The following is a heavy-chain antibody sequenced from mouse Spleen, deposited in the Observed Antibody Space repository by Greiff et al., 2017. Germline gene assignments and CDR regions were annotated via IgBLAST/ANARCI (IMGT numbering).Heavy chain of an antibody. CDR2: IDPEDGDT. V-gene: IGHV14-1*01. J-gene: IGHJ1*03. D-gene: IGHD1-1*01. Sequence: VQLQQSGAELVRPGASVKLSCTASGFNIKDYYMHWVKRRPEQGLEWIGRIDPEDGDTEYAPKFQGKATMTADTSSNTAYLQLSSLTSEDTAVYYCTTYYYYGSSTYWYFDVWGTGTTVTVSS. CDR3: TTYYYYGSSTYWYFDV. CDR1: GFNIKDYY.